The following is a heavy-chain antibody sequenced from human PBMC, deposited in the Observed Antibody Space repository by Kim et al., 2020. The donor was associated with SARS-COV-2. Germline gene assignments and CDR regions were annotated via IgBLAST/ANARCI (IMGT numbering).Heavy chain of an antibody. Sequence: SVKVSCKASGGTFSSYAISWVRQAPGQGLEWMGGIIPIFGTANYAQKFQGRVTITADESTSTAYMELSSLRSEDTAVYYCARKPGHCSSTSCYRTPYYYYGMDVWGQGTTVTGSS. D-gene: IGHD2-2*02. CDR3: ARKPGHCSSTSCYRTPYYYYGMDV. CDR2: IIPIFGTA. J-gene: IGHJ6*02. V-gene: IGHV1-69*13. CDR1: GGTFSSYA.